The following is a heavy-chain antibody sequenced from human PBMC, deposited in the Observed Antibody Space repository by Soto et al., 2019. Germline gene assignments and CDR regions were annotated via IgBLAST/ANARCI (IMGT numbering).Heavy chain of an antibody. CDR1: GFIFSRFW. Sequence: ESGGGLVQPGGSLRHSCGGSGFIFSRFWMHWVRQAPGKGLEWVANIKQDGSAQNYVDSVKGRFTVSRDNAKNSVFLQMNSLRAEDTAVYFCAGSTGWILSHWGQGTLVTVSS. CDR3: AGSTGWILSH. D-gene: IGHD3-10*01. V-gene: IGHV3-7*03. CDR2: IKQDGSAQ. J-gene: IGHJ4*02.